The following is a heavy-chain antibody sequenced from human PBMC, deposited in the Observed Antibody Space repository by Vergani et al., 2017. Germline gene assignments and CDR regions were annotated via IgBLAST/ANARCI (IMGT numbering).Heavy chain of an antibody. CDR3: ARGRATPLGWFDP. Sequence: QVQLQESGPGLVQPSQTLSLTCTVSGGSISSGGYYWSWIRQHPGKGLEWIGYIYYSGSTYYNPSLKSRVTISVDTSKNHFSLKLSSVTAADTAVYYGARGRATPLGWFDPWGQGTLVTVSS. J-gene: IGHJ5*02. D-gene: IGHD5-24*01. CDR1: GGSISSGGYY. V-gene: IGHV4-31*03. CDR2: IYYSGST.